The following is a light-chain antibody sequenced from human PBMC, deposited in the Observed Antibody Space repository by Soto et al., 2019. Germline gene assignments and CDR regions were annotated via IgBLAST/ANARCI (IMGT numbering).Light chain of an antibody. CDR3: SSYTSSSTLV. CDR2: DVS. CDR1: SSDVGGYNY. V-gene: IGLV2-14*01. Sequence: QSVLTQPASVSGSPGQSITISCTGTSSDVGGYNYVSWYQQHPGKAPKLMIYDVSNRPSGVSNRFSGSKSGNTASLTTSGLQAEDEAAYYCSSYTSSSTLVFGTGTKVTVL. J-gene: IGLJ1*01.